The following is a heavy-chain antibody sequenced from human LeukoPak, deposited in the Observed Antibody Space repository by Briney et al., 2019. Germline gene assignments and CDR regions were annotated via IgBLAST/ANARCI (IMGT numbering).Heavy chain of an antibody. V-gene: IGHV4-38-2*01. CDR2: IYHTGTT. CDR3: ARPPDASDYGAALDF. Sequence: KPSETLSLTCAVSGYSINSGYFWGWIRQSPGKGLEWIASIYHTGTTYYTPSLRSRITMSVATSKNQFHLKLSSVTAADTAVYYCARPPDASDYGAALDFWGQGTLVTVSS. CDR1: GYSINSGYF. J-gene: IGHJ4*02. D-gene: IGHD4/OR15-4a*01.